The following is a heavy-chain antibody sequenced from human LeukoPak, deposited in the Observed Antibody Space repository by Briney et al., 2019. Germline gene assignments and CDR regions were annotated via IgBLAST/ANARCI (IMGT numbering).Heavy chain of an antibody. V-gene: IGHV4-30-4*07. D-gene: IGHD6-6*01. CDR1: GGSISSGGYS. CDR3: ARASFHSSSSRFYYYYMDV. CDR2: IYYSGST. Sequence: PSETLSLTCAVSGGSISSGGYSWSWIRQPPGKGLEWIGYIYYSGSTYYNPSLKSRVTISVDTSKNQFSLKLSSVTAAGTAVYYCARASFHSSSSRFYYYYMDVWGKGTTVTVSS. J-gene: IGHJ6*03.